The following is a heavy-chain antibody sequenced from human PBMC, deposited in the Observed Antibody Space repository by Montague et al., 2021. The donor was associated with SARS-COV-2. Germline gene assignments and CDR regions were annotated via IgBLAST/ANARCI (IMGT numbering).Heavy chain of an antibody. CDR2: ISHSGST. CDR1: GGSLSGYY. J-gene: IGHJ6*02. V-gene: IGHV4-34*01. Sequence: SETLSLTCAVYGGSLSGYYWSWIRQPPGEGLEWIAEISHSGSTSYNPSLNSRVTISVDTSKNQFSLQLSSATAADTAVYYCARVPYRLLFVPRYYGMDVWGQGTTVTVSS. D-gene: IGHD2-2*01. CDR3: ARVPYRLLFVPRYYGMDV.